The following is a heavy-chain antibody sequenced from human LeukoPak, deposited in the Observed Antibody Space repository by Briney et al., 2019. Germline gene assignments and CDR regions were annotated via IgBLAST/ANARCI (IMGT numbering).Heavy chain of an antibody. CDR2: MNPNSGNT. V-gene: IGHV1-8*01. Sequence: ASVKVSCKASGYTFTSYDINWVRQATGQGLEWMGWMNPNSGNTGYAQKFQGRVTMTRNTSISTAYMELSSLRSEDTAVYYCARSINLRVAAIGHWGQGTLVTVSS. J-gene: IGHJ4*02. CDR1: GYTFTSYD. D-gene: IGHD2-15*01. CDR3: ARSINLRVAAIGH.